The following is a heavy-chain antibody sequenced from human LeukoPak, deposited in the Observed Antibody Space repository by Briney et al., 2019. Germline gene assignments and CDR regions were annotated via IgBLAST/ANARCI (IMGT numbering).Heavy chain of an antibody. CDR2: IYYTGNT. V-gene: IGHV4-38-2*02. CDR1: GDSITGYY. J-gene: IGHJ4*02. Sequence: SETLSLTCTVSGDSITGYYWGWIRQPPGKGLEWIGNIYYTGNTYYNPSLKSRVTISVDTSKNQFSLKLSSVTAADTAVYYCARDPDHSGHFEYWGQGTLVTVSS. D-gene: IGHD6-19*01. CDR3: ARDPDHSGHFEY.